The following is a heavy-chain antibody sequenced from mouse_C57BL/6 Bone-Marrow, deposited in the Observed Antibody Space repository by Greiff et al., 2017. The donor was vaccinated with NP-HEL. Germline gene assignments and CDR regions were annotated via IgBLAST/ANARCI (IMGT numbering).Heavy chain of an antibody. CDR2: IYPRSGNT. J-gene: IGHJ1*03. Sequence: QVQLQQSGAELARPGASVKLSCKASGYNFTSYGISWVKQRTGQGLEWIGEIYPRSGNTYYTEKFKGKATLTADKSYSTAYMELRSLTSEDSAVYFCARNGGLYYCNYWYFDVWGTGTTVTVSS. V-gene: IGHV1-81*01. D-gene: IGHD2-1*01. CDR3: ARNGGLYYCNYWYFDV. CDR1: GYNFTSYG.